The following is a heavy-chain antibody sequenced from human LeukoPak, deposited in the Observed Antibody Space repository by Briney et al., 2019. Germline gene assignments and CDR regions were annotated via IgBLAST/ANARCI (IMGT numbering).Heavy chain of an antibody. J-gene: IGHJ4*02. D-gene: IGHD5-12*01. Sequence: ASVKVSCKASGYTFTSYQMHWVRQAPGQGLEWMGIINPSGGSTSYAQKFQGRVTMTRDTSTSTVYMDPSSLRSEDTAVYYCAKWAVATMDYWGQGTLVTVSS. V-gene: IGHV1-46*01. CDR1: GYTFTSYQ. CDR3: AKWAVATMDY. CDR2: INPSGGST.